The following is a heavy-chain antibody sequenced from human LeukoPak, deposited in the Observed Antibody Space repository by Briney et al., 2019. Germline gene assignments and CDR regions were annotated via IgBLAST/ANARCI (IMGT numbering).Heavy chain of an antibody. J-gene: IGHJ4*02. CDR2: LSGSGVTT. D-gene: IGHD6-13*01. Sequence: PGGSLRLSCAASGFTFSNYAMSWVRQAPGKGLEWVSTLSGSGVTTYYADSVKGRFTISRDNSKNTLYLQMNSLRAEDTAVYYCARGGRSSSWYYFDYWGQGTLVTVSS. V-gene: IGHV3-23*01. CDR3: ARGGRSSSWYYFDY. CDR1: GFTFSNYA.